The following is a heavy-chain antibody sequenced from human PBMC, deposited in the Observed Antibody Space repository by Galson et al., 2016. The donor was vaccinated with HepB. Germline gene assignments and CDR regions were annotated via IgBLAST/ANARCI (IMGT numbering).Heavy chain of an antibody. CDR3: ARGGRTEETSLVY. J-gene: IGHJ4*02. D-gene: IGHD1-14*01. V-gene: IGHV3-21*01. CDR1: GFTFRTYS. Sequence: SLRLSCAASGFTFRTYSMNWVRQAPGKGLEWVSVISSSVSYIYYADSVKGRFTISRDNAKNSLYPQMNSLRVEDTAVYYCARGGRTEETSLVYWGQGTLVTVSS. CDR2: ISSSVSYI.